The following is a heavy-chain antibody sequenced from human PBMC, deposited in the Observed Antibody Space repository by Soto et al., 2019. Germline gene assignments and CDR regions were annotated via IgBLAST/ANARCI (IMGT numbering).Heavy chain of an antibody. D-gene: IGHD6-13*01. CDR2: IYWDDDK. Sequence: QITLKESGPTLVKPTQTLTLTCTFSGFSLRTSGVGVGWIRQPPGKALEWLTLIYWDDDKRYSPSLKSRLTIPKDTSKNQVVLTMTNMDPVDTATYYCAHSFMATTISAAGSGTDAFDIWGQGTMVTVSS. J-gene: IGHJ3*02. CDR1: GFSLRTSGVG. CDR3: AHSFMATTISAAGSGTDAFDI. V-gene: IGHV2-5*02.